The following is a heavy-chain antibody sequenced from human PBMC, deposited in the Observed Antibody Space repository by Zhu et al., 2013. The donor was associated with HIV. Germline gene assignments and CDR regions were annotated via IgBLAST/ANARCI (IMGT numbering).Heavy chain of an antibody. V-gene: IGHV1-69*01. J-gene: IGHJ5*02. CDR2: IIPIFGTA. CDR3: ARVGGTEWGIQLWHPKGNWFDP. Sequence: QVQLVQSGAEVKKPGSSVKVSCKASGGTFSSYAISWVRQAPGQGLEWMGGIIPIFGTANYAQKFQGRVTITADESTSTAYMELSSLRSEDTAVYYCARVGGTEWGIQLWHPKGNWFDPWGQGTLVTVSS. CDR1: GGTFSSYA. D-gene: IGHD5-18*01.